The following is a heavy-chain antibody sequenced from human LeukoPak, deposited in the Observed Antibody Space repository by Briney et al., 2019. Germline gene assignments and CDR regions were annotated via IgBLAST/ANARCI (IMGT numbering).Heavy chain of an antibody. CDR2: INPSGGST. CDR3: ARAGSSGYYHDY. D-gene: IGHD3-22*01. V-gene: IGHV1-46*01. J-gene: IGHJ4*02. Sequence: ASVKVSCKASGYTFTSYYMHWVRQAPGQGLEWMGIINPSGGSTSYAQEFQGRVTMTRDMSTSTVYMELSSLRSEDTAVYYCARAGSSGYYHDYWGQGTLVTVSS. CDR1: GYTFTSYY.